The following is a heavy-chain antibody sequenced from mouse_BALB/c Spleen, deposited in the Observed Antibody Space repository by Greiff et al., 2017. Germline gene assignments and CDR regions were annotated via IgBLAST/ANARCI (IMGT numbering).Heavy chain of an antibody. CDR1: GFAFSSYD. J-gene: IGHJ2*01. V-gene: IGHV5-12-1*01. D-gene: IGHD1-1*01. Sequence: EVQLVESGGGLVKPGGSLKLSCAASGFAFSSYDMSWVRQTPEKRLEWVAYISSGGGSTYYPDTVKGRFTISRDNAKNTLYLQMSSLKSEDTAMYYCARHYYGSSPFDYWGQGTTLTVSS. CDR2: ISSGGGST. CDR3: ARHYYGSSPFDY.